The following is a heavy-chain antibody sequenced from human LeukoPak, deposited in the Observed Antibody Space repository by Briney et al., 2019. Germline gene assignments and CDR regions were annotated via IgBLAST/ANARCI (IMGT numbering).Heavy chain of an antibody. CDR3: ARESPDYGDYFVGPFDP. CDR2: ISTSSRTI. J-gene: IGHJ5*02. Sequence: GGSLRLSCAASGFTFSTYEMNWVRHAPGKGLEWGSYISTSSRTIYYADSVKGRFTISRDNAKNSLYLQMNSLRAEDTAVYYCARESPDYGDYFVGPFDPWGQGTLVTVSS. D-gene: IGHD4-17*01. CDR1: GFTFSTYE. V-gene: IGHV3-48*03.